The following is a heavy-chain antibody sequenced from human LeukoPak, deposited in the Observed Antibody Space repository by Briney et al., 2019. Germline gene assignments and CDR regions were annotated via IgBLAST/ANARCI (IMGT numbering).Heavy chain of an antibody. J-gene: IGHJ4*02. D-gene: IGHD1-26*01. CDR3: ATFPNSGSPKKRRDSGPFDY. CDR1: GGSISSYY. Sequence: SETLSLTCTVSGGSISSYYWSWLRQPPGKGLEWSGYIYYSGSTNYNPSRKSRVPISVETSKKQFSLKLSSVTAADTAVYYCATFPNSGSPKKRRDSGPFDYWGQGTLVTVSS. CDR2: IYYSGST. V-gene: IGHV4-59*01.